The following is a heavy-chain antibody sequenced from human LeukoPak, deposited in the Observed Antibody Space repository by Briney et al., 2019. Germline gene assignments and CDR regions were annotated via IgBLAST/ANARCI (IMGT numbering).Heavy chain of an antibody. CDR3: ARGGYCSSTSCSYNWFDP. CDR2: ISSSSSTI. CDR1: GFTFSSYS. V-gene: IGHV3-48*01. J-gene: IGHJ5*02. Sequence: LSGGSLRLSCAASGFTFSSYSMNWVRQAPGKGLEWVSYISSSSSTIYYADSVKGRFTISRDNAKNSLYLQMNSLRAEDTAVYYCARGGYCSSTSCSYNWFDPWGQGTLVTVSS. D-gene: IGHD2-2*01.